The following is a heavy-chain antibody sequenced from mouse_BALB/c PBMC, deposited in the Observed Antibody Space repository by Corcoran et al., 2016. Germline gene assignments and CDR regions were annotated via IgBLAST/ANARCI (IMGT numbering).Heavy chain of an antibody. CDR3: ARSQLGHWGWFAY. CDR1: RFSLSTSDMG. D-gene: IGHD4-1*02. CDR2: IYWNDDK. Sequence: QVTLKESGPGILQPSQTLSLTCSFSRFSLSTSDMGVSWIRQPSGKDLEWLAHIYWNDDKRYNPSLKSRLTISKDTSRNQVFLKITSVDSADTATYYCARSQLGHWGWFAYWGQGTLVTVSA. V-gene: IGHV8-12*01. J-gene: IGHJ3*01.